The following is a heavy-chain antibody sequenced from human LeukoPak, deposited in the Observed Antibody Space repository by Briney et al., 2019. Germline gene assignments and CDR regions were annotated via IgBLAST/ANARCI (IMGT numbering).Heavy chain of an antibody. V-gene: IGHV3-30*19. CDR1: GFTFSSYG. Sequence: GGSLRLSCAASGFTFSSYGMHWVRQAPGKWLEWVAFIEYDGSNKYYAETVKGRFTISRDNSKNTLYLQMNSLRAGDTAIYYCARDSISSRLRYFDYWGQGTLVTVSS. CDR3: ARDSISSRLRYFDY. J-gene: IGHJ4*02. D-gene: IGHD4-17*01. CDR2: IEYDGSNK.